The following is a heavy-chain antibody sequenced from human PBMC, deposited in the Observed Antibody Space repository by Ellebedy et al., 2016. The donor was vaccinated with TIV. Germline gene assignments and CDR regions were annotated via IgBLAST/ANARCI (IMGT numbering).Heavy chain of an antibody. CDR3: AREAQGRYYFDY. Sequence: GESLKISCAASGFTFSSYGMHWVRQAPGKGLEWVAIISYDGSNKYHADSVKGRFTISRDNSKNTLYLQMSSLRAKDTAVYYCAREAQGRYYFDYWGQGTLVTVSS. J-gene: IGHJ4*02. CDR1: GFTFSSYG. V-gene: IGHV3-30*03. CDR2: ISYDGSNK.